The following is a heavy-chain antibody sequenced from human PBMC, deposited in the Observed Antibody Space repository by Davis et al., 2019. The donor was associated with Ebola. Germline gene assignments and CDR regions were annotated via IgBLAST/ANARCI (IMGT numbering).Heavy chain of an antibody. D-gene: IGHD1-26*01. CDR3: ARDSLGSVDY. Sequence: GESLKISCAASGFTFSSYALHWVRQAPGKGLEWVAVISYDGSNKYYADSVKGRFTISRDNSKNTLYLQMNSLRAEDTAVYYCARDSLGSVDYWGQGTLVTVSS. V-gene: IGHV3-30-3*01. CDR1: GFTFSSYA. J-gene: IGHJ4*02. CDR2: ISYDGSNK.